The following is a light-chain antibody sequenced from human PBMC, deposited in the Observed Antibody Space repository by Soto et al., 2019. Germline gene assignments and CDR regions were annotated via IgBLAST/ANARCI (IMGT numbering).Light chain of an antibody. CDR2: DVT. V-gene: IGLV2-11*01. CDR1: SSDVGGYNF. Sequence: QSALTQPRSVSGSPGQSVTISCTGTSSDVGGYNFVFWYQQYPGKAPKLIIYDVTKRPSGVPSRFSGSKSGNTASLTISGLLAADEADYYCTSYAGSYTLWVFGGGTKLTVL. CDR3: TSYAGSYTLWV. J-gene: IGLJ3*02.